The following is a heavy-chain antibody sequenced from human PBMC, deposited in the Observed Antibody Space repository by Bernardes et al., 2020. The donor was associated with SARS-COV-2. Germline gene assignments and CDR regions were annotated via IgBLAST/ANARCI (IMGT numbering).Heavy chain of an antibody. J-gene: IGHJ4*02. CDR1: GGPISSSDW. D-gene: IGHD1-26*01. Sequence: SETLSLTCAVSGGPISSSDWWSCVRQSPGKGLEWIGEIYHRGTVNYNPSLKSRVTISVDKSKNQFSLHLTSVTAADTAVYYCARSMSGSSVFEYWGQGTLVTVSS. CDR2: IYHRGTV. V-gene: IGHV4-4*02. CDR3: ARSMSGSSVFEY.